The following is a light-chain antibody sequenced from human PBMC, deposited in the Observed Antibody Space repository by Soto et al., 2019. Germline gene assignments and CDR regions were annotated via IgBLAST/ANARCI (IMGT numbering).Light chain of an antibody. J-gene: IGKJ3*01. Sequence: EIVLTQSPGTLSLSPGERATLSCRASQSVSSSYLAWYQQKPGQAPRPLIYGASSRAIGIPDRFSGSGSGTDFTLTISRLEPEDFALYYCHQYGSSPLTFGPGTKVDIK. CDR2: GAS. V-gene: IGKV3-20*01. CDR1: QSVSSSY. CDR3: HQYGSSPLT.